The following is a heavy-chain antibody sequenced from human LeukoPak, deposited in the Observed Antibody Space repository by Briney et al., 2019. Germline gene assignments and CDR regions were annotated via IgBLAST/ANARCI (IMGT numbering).Heavy chain of an antibody. CDR1: GFSFSTYA. Sequence: GGSLRLSCAASGFSFSTYAMHWVRQAPGKGLDWVAVISYDGSNKDYADSVKGRFTISRDNSKSTLYVQMNSLRAEDTAVYYCARAGDGYSSSSDYYSGMDVWGQGTTVTVSS. J-gene: IGHJ6*02. V-gene: IGHV3-30-3*01. CDR2: ISYDGSNK. CDR3: ARAGDGYSSSSDYYSGMDV. D-gene: IGHD6-6*01.